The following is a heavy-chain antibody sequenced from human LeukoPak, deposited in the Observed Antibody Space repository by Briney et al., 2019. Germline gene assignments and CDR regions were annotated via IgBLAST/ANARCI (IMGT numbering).Heavy chain of an antibody. V-gene: IGHV3-64*02. D-gene: IGHD2-2*01. Sequence: PGGSLRLSCAASGFTFSRYVMHWVRQAPGKGLEYVSAISHNGLSTYYVVSVKGRFTISGDNSKNMLYLHMGSLRVEDLAVYYCASRTDCTSTNCPSAFDLWGQGTMVIVSS. CDR3: ASRTDCTSTNCPSAFDL. CDR1: GFTFSRYV. CDR2: ISHNGLST. J-gene: IGHJ3*01.